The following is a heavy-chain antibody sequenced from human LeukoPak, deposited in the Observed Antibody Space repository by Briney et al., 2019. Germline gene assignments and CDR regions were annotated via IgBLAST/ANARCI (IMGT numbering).Heavy chain of an antibody. Sequence: SETLSLTCTVSGGSISSGGYYWSWIRQPPGKGLEWIGYIYHSGSTYYNPSLKSRVTISVDRSKNQFSLKLSSVTAADTAVYYCARGPVDDILTGWSFYYFDYWGQGTLVTVSS. CDR3: ARGPVDDILTGWSFYYFDY. CDR2: IYHSGST. V-gene: IGHV4-30-2*01. D-gene: IGHD3-9*01. J-gene: IGHJ4*02. CDR1: GGSISSGGYY.